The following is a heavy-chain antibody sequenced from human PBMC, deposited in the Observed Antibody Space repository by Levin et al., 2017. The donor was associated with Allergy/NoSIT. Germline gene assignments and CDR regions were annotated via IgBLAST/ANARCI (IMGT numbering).Heavy chain of an antibody. CDR3: EKYIGFWSGYVDY. CDR1: GFTFSSYA. V-gene: IGHV3-23*01. Sequence: GGSLRLSCAASGFTFSSYAMSWVRQAPGKGLEWVSAISGSGGSTYYADSVKGRFTISRDKSKNTLYLQMNTLRAEDTAVYYWEKYIGFWSGYVDYWGQGTLVTVSS. J-gene: IGHJ4*02. D-gene: IGHD3-3*01. CDR2: ISGSGGST.